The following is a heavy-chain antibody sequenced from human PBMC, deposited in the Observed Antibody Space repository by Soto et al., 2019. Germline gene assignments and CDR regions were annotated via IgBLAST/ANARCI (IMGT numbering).Heavy chain of an antibody. V-gene: IGHV3-33*01. CDR2: IWYDGSDK. CDR1: GFTFSRYG. CDR3: ARRDCGGDCLRAFDI. D-gene: IGHD2-21*02. J-gene: IGHJ3*02. Sequence: QVQLVESGGGVVQPGRSLRLSCTASGFTFSRYGMQWVRQAPGKGLEWVAVIWYDGSDKYYADSVQGRFTISRDNSKNTMFLQMNSLRAEDKAVYYCARRDCGGDCLRAFDIWGQGTMVTVSS.